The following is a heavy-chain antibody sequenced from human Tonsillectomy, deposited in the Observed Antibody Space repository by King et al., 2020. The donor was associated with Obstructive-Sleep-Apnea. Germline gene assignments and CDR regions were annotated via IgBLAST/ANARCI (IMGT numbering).Heavy chain of an antibody. V-gene: IGHV3-7*03. CDR3: ARGRGDY. CDR1: GFTFGSYW. CDR2: IKQDGSDK. Sequence: VQLVESGGGLVQPGGSLRLSCAASGFTFGSYWMTWVRQAPGKGLEWVANIKQDGSDKYYVDPVKGRFTISRDNGKKSLYLQMNSLRDDDTAVYYCARGRGDYWGKGTLVTVSS. J-gene: IGHJ4*02.